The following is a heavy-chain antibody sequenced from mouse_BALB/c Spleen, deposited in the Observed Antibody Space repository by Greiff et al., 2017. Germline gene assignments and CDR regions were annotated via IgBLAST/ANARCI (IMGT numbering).Heavy chain of an antibody. CDR1: GFTFSSYG. D-gene: IGHD4-1*01. CDR2: ISSGGSYT. Sequence: EVHLVESGGDLVKPGGSLKLSCAASGFTFSSYGMSWVRQTPDKRLEWVATISSGGSYTYYPDSVKGRFTISRDNAKNTLYLQMSSLKSEDTAMYYCARENWDVYYFDYWGQGTTLTVSS. CDR3: ARENWDVYYFDY. J-gene: IGHJ2*01. V-gene: IGHV5-6*01.